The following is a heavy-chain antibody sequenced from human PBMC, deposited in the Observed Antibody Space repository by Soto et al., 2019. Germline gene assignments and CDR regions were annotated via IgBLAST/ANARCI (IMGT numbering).Heavy chain of an antibody. CDR1: GYTFTGYY. CDR3: AREVLDYDILTHHYYYYGMDV. D-gene: IGHD3-9*01. CDR2: INPNSGGT. J-gene: IGHJ6*02. Sequence: VASVKVSCKASGYTFTGYYMHWVRQAPGQGLEWMGWINPNSGGTNYAQKFQGRVTMTRDTSISTAYMELSRLRSDDTAVYYCAREVLDYDILTHHYYYYGMDVWGQGTTVTVSS. V-gene: IGHV1-2*02.